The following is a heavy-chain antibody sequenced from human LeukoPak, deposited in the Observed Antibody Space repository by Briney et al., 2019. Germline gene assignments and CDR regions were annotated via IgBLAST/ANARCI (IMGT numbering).Heavy chain of an antibody. CDR1: GFTVYNFA. CDR3: AKDGRSGAPFDR. V-gene: IGHV3-23*01. D-gene: IGHD3-3*01. CDR2: ITGGGGST. Sequence: GGSLRLSCVASGFTVYNFAMSWVRQAPGKGLEWVSLITGGGGSTDYADSVKGRFTISRDNSKNTLCFQMNSLRVEDTATYYCAKDGRSGAPFDRWGQGTVLTVSS. J-gene: IGHJ4*02.